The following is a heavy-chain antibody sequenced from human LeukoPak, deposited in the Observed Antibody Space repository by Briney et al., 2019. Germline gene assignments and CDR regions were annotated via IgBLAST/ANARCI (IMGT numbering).Heavy chain of an antibody. CDR3: ARVFRAVTLYYYMDV. V-gene: IGHV1-69*13. J-gene: IGHJ6*03. Sequence: GASVKVSCKASGGTFSSYAISWVRQAPGQGLEWMGGIIPIFGTANYAQKFQGRVTITADESTSTAYMELSSLRSEDTAVYYCARVFRAVTLYYYMDVWGKGTTVTVSS. CDR1: GGTFSSYA. CDR2: IIPIFGTA. D-gene: IGHD3-3*01.